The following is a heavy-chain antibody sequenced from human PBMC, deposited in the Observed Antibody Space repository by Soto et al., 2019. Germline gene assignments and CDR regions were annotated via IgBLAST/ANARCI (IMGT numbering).Heavy chain of an antibody. CDR3: ARYKAYSSSWFPRLGYFDL. CDR2: IYHSGST. Sequence: QVQLQESGPGLVKPSGTLSLTCAVSGGSISSSNWWSWVRQPPGKGLEWIGEIYHSGSTNYNPSRKSRFTVSVDKSKNQSSLKLSSVTAADTAVYYCARYKAYSSSWFPRLGYFDLWCRGTLVTVSS. J-gene: IGHJ2*01. CDR1: GGSISSSNW. V-gene: IGHV4-4*02. D-gene: IGHD6-13*01.